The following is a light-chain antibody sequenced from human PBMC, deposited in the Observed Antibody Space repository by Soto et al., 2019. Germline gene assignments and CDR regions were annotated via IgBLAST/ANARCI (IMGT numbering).Light chain of an antibody. CDR3: SSYTTSNTRQIV. J-gene: IGLJ1*01. V-gene: IGLV2-14*01. Sequence: QSALIQPASVSGSPGQSITISCTGTSSDVGGYSYVSWYQQHPSKAPKLMIYDVNNRPSGVSIRFSGSKSDNTASLTISGLQPEDEADYHCSSYTTSNTRQIVFGTGTKVTVL. CDR2: DVN. CDR1: SSDVGGYSY.